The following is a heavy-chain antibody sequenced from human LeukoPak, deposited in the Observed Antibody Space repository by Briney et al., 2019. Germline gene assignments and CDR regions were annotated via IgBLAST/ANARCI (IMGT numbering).Heavy chain of an antibody. CDR2: ISWDDDK. D-gene: IGHD5-18*01. Sequence: SGPTLLKPTQTLTLTCTFSGFSLSTSQVGVGWIRQLPVKALEWLALISWDDDKRYSPSLKSRLTITKDTSKNQVVLTMTNMDPVDTATYYCAHRGYSYGDHWFDPWGQGTLVTVSS. CDR1: GFSLSTSQVG. V-gene: IGHV2-5*02. J-gene: IGHJ5*02. CDR3: AHRGYSYGDHWFDP.